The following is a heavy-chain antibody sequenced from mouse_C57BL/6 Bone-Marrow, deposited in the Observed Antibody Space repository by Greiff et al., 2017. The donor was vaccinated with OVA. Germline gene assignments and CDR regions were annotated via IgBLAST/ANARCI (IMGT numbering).Heavy chain of an antibody. J-gene: IGHJ3*01. CDR3: AREGGLPSWFAY. CDR1: GYSITSGYY. V-gene: IGHV3-6*01. CDR2: ISYDGSN. Sequence: EVKLMESGPGLVKPSQSLSLTCSVTGYSITSGYYWNWIRQFPGNKLEWMGYISYDGSNNYNPSLKNRISITRDTSKNQFFLKLNSVTTEDTATYYCAREGGLPSWFAYWGQVTLVTVSA. D-gene: IGHD2-2*01.